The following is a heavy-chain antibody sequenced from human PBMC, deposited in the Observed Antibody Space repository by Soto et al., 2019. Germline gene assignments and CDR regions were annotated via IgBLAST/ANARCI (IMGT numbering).Heavy chain of an antibody. J-gene: IGHJ5*02. V-gene: IGHV4-59*01. CDR1: GGSISSYY. CDR2: IYYSGST. CDR3: ARSPYSSGFDP. Sequence: SETLSLTYTVSGGSISSYYWSWIRQPPGKGLEWIGYIYYSGSTNYNPSLKSRVTISVDTSKNQFSLKLSSVTAADTAVYCCARSPYSSGFDPWGQGTLVTVSS. D-gene: IGHD6-25*01.